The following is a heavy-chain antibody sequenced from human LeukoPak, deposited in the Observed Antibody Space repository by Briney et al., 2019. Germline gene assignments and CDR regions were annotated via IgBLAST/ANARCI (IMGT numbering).Heavy chain of an antibody. V-gene: IGHV3-15*07. CDR3: TTYYYDSSEGDYFDY. CDR1: GFTFSNAW. D-gene: IGHD3-22*01. CDR2: IKSKTDGGTT. Sequence: GGSLRLSCAASGFTFSNAWMNWVRQAPGKGLEWVGRIKSKTDGGTTDYAAPVKGRFTISRDDSKNTLYLQMNSLKTEDTAVYYCTTYYYDSSEGDYFDYWGQGTLVTVSS. J-gene: IGHJ4*02.